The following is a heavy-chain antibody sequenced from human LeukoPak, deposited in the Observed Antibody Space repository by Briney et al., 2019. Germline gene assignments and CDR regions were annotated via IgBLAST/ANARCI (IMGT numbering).Heavy chain of an antibody. CDR2: INPNSGGT. V-gene: IGHV1-2*02. CDR3: ARGGSSSWYDY. D-gene: IGHD6-13*01. J-gene: IGHJ4*02. Sequence: GASVTVSFKSSVYTFTYYYMHWVRQAPGQGLEWMGWINPNSGGTNYAQKFQGRVTMTRDTSISTAYMELSRLRSDDTAVYYCARGGSSSWYDYWGQGTLVTVSS. CDR1: VYTFTYYY.